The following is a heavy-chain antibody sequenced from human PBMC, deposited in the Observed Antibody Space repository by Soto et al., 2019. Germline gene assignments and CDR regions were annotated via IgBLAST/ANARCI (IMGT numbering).Heavy chain of an antibody. D-gene: IGHD2-21*01. CDR1: GYIFIHYY. CDR2: INPNGGST. V-gene: IGHV1-46*01. CDR3: ARSLLQGDF. J-gene: IGHJ4*02. Sequence: QVQLVQSGAEVKKPGASVKVSCKASGYIFIHYYIHWVRQAPGQGLEWMAIINPNGGSTNYAQKFQGRVTVTSVNSTSTVTMELNSLGSDDTAMYFCARSLLQGDFWGQGTLVTVSS.